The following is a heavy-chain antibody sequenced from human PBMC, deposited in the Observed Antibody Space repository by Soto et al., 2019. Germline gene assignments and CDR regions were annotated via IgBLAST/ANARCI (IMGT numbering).Heavy chain of an antibody. CDR3: ARRAYCSSASCYGPHFDY. Sequence: SETLSLTCTVSGGSVNSADSYWSWIRQPPGRGLEWIAYIYYSGSTNYSPSLRSRVTISADMSTNRFSLKLRSVSAADTAIYYCARRAYCSSASCYGPHFDYWGQGTLVTV. D-gene: IGHD2-2*01. V-gene: IGHV4-61*08. CDR1: GGSVNSADSY. J-gene: IGHJ4*02. CDR2: IYYSGST.